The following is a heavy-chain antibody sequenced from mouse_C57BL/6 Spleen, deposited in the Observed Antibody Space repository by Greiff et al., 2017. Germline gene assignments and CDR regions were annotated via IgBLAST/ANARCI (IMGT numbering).Heavy chain of an antibody. J-gene: IGHJ4*01. CDR3: ARRVTTVVSPHYAMDY. D-gene: IGHD1-1*01. Sequence: QVQLQQPGAELVMPGASVKLSCKASGYTFTSYWMHWVKQRPGQGLEWIGEIDPSDSYTNYNQKFKGKSTLTVDNSSSTAYMQLSSLTSEDSAVYYCARRVTTVVSPHYAMDYWGQGTSVTVSS. CDR1: GYTFTSYW. V-gene: IGHV1-69*01. CDR2: IDPSDSYT.